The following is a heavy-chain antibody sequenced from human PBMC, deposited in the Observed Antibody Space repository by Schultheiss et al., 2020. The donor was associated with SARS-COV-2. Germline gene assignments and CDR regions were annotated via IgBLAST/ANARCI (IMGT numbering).Heavy chain of an antibody. J-gene: IGHJ4*02. V-gene: IGHV4-34*01. Sequence: SQTLSLTCTVYGGSFSGYYWSWIRQPPGKGLEWIGEINHSGSTNYNPSLKSRVTMSVDTSKNQFSLKLSSVTAADTAVYYCARGSTIREGYLDYWGQGTLVTVSS. CDR3: ARGSTIREGYLDY. CDR1: GGSFSGYY. CDR2: INHSGST. D-gene: IGHD3-3*01.